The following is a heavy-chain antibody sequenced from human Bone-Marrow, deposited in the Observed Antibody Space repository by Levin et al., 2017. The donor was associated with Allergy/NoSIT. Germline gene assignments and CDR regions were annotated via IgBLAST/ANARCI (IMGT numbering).Heavy chain of an antibody. CDR2: ISSSGSST. J-gene: IGHJ4*02. Sequence: AGGSLRLSCVASGFNFSSYEMNWVRQAPGKGLEWVSYISSSGSSTHYADSVKGRFTISRDSAKNSLYLQMNSLRAEVTAVYYCARDGAMAFDYWGQGTLVTVSS. D-gene: IGHD3-16*01. V-gene: IGHV3-48*03. CDR1: GFNFSSYE. CDR3: ARDGAMAFDY.